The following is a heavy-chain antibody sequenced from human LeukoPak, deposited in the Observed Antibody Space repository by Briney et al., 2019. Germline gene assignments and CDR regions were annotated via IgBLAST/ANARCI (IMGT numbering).Heavy chain of an antibody. Sequence: GESLKISFKGSGYTFTKYWIGWVRQTPGKGLEWVANIKPDGSAKYYVDSVKGRFTISRDNAKNSLYLQMDSLRADDTAVYYCARGSGWYSIDDWGQGTLITVSS. CDR3: ARGSGWYSIDD. D-gene: IGHD6-19*01. J-gene: IGHJ4*02. CDR2: IKPDGSAK. V-gene: IGHV3-7*04. CDR1: GYTFTKYW.